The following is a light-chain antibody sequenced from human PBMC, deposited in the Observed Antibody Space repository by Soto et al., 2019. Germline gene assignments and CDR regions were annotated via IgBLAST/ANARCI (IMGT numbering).Light chain of an antibody. CDR3: QHRRNWPLT. V-gene: IGKV3-11*01. J-gene: IGKJ4*01. CDR2: DAS. Sequence: EIVLTQSPGTLSLSPGETATLSCRASQSVNNQLAWYQQKPGQAPRLLIYDASTRATGIPARISGSGSGADFTLTISSLEPEDFAVYYCQHRRNWPLTVGGGTKVDIK. CDR1: QSVNNQ.